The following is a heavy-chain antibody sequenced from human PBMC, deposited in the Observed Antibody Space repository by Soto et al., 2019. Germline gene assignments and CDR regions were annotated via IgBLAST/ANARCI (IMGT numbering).Heavy chain of an antibody. V-gene: IGHV3-30*18. CDR3: AKDFVWGSYGYDAFDI. J-gene: IGHJ3*02. CDR1: GFTFSSYG. D-gene: IGHD5-18*01. Sequence: GGSLRLSCAASGFTFSSYGMHWVRQAPGKGLEWVAVISYDGSNKYYADSVKGRFTISRDNSKNTLYLQMNSLRAEDTAVYYCAKDFVWGSYGYDAFDIWGQGTMVTVSS. CDR2: ISYDGSNK.